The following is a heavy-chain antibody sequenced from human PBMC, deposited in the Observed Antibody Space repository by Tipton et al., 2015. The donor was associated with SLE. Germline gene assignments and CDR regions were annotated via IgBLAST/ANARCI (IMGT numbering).Heavy chain of an antibody. J-gene: IGHJ4*02. D-gene: IGHD3-9*01. CDR2: IYHTGST. CDR1: GDSISSYY. Sequence: TLSLTCTVSGDSISSYYWSWIRQPPGKGLEWIGYIYHTGSTNYNPSLKSRVTISVDTSKNQFSLKLRSVTAADTAVYYCARGTSSDILTGPFDSWGQGTLVTVSS. V-gene: IGHV4-59*12. CDR3: ARGTSSDILTGPFDS.